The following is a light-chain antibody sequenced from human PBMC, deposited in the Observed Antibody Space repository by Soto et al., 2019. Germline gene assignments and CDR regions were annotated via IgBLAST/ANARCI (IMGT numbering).Light chain of an antibody. V-gene: IGKV1-39*01. CDR2: AAS. J-gene: IGKJ1*01. CDR3: HQSYTTPQT. CDR1: QTISNY. Sequence: DIQMTQSPSSLSASIGDRVTITCRASQTISNYLNWYSQKPGKAPKLLIYAASSLQSGVPSRFSGSGSGTDFTLTISSLKAEDSATYYCHQSYTTPQTFGQGTKVEIK.